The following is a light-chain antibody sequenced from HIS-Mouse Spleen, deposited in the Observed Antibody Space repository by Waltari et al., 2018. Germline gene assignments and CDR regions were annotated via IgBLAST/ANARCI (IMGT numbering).Light chain of an antibody. J-gene: IGLJ3*02. CDR3: QSADSSGTGWV. CDR1: ALPKQY. CDR2: KDS. Sequence: SYELTQPPSVSVSPGQTARITCSGDALPKQYAYWYQQKPGQAPGLVIYKDSERPSGIPEVLSGSSAGTTVTLTISGVQAEDEADYYCQSADSSGTGWVFGGGTKLTVL. V-gene: IGLV3-25*03.